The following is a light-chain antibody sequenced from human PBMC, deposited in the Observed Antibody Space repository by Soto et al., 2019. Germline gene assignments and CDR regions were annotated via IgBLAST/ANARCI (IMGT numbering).Light chain of an antibody. CDR3: QQANRFPLT. V-gene: IGKV1-12*01. CDR2: GAS. Sequence: DIQMTQSPSFVSASVGDRVTITCRASQGISRWLDWYQQRPGKAPELLIYGASSLQSGVPSRFSGSGSGTDFTLTISSLQPEDFTTYYCQQANRFPLTFGQGTRLEIK. J-gene: IGKJ5*01. CDR1: QGISRW.